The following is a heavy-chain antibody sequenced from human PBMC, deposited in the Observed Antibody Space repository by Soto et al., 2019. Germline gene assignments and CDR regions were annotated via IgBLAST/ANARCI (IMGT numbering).Heavy chain of an antibody. V-gene: IGHV3-23*01. J-gene: IGHJ6*02. CDR3: AKDFSSGLPHYSSRSEHPGWGYDYYGMDG. CDR1: GFTFSSYA. Sequence: GGSLRLSCAASGFTFSSYAMSWVRQAPGKGLEWVSAISGSGGSTYYADSVKGRFTISRDNSKNTLYLQMSSLRAEDTAVYYCAKDFSSGLPHYSSRSEHPGWGYDYYGMDGWGQRTTVTGSS. CDR2: ISGSGGST. D-gene: IGHD6-13*01.